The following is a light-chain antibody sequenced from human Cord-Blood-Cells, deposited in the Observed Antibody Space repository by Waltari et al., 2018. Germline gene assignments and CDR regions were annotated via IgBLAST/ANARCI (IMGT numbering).Light chain of an antibody. V-gene: IGKV3D-7*01. CDR2: GAS. CDR1: QSVSSSY. Sequence: EIVMTQSPATLSLSPGERATLSSRASQSVSSSYLSWYQQKPGQAPRLLIYGASTRATGIPARFSGSGSGTDFTLTISSLQPEDFAVYYCQQDYNLITFGQGTRLEIK. J-gene: IGKJ5*01. CDR3: QQDYNLIT.